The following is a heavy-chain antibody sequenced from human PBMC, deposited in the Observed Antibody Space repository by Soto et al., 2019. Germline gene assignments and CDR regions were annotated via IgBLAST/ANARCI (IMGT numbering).Heavy chain of an antibody. CDR3: AISHGSSTSLEIYYYYYYGMDV. J-gene: IGHJ6*02. CDR2: IIPIAGTA. Sequence: QVQLVQSGAEVKKPGSSVKVSCKASGGTFSSYAISWVRQAPGQGLEWMGGIIPIAGTANYAQRLQGRVTITADESTSTAYMELSSPRSEGTAVYYCAISHGSSTSLEIYYYYYYGMDVWGQGTTVTVSS. CDR1: GGTFSSYA. D-gene: IGHD2-2*01. V-gene: IGHV1-69*01.